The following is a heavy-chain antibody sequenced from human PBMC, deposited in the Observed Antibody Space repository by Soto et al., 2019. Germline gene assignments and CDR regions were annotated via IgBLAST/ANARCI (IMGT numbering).Heavy chain of an antibody. CDR2: IYYSGST. J-gene: IGHJ4*02. CDR3: ARYSSGWGNTYFDY. D-gene: IGHD6-19*01. V-gene: IGHV4-31*03. CDR1: GGSISSGGYY. Sequence: SETLSLTCTVSGGSISSGGYYWSWIRQHPGKGLEWIGYIYYSGSTYYNPSLKSRVTMSVDTSKNQFSLRLISVTAADTAKYFCARYSSGWGNTYFDYWGQGTLVTVSS.